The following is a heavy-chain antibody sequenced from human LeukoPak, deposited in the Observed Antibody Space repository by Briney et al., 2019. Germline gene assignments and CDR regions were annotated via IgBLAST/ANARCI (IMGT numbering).Heavy chain of an antibody. CDR3: ARDSSGCFDY. CDR1: GFTFSNYW. CDR2: IKKDGSEK. J-gene: IGHJ4*02. V-gene: IGHV3-7*01. Sequence: GGSLRLSCAASGFTFSNYWMTWVRQAPGKGLEWVANIKKDGSEKYYVESLEGRFAISRDNVKNSLYLQMNSLRAEDTAVYYCARDSSGCFDYWGQGTLVTVSS. D-gene: IGHD6-19*01.